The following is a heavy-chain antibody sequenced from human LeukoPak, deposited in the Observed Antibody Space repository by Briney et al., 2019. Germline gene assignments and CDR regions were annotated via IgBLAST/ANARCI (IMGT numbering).Heavy chain of an antibody. CDR1: GYTFTSYY. J-gene: IGHJ4*02. CDR2: INPSGGST. V-gene: IGHV1-46*01. D-gene: IGHD3-22*01. CDR3: ARDLDRHDSSGGYFDY. Sequence: ASVKVSCKASGYTFTSYYMHWVRQAPGQGLEWMGIINPSGGSTSYAQKFQGRVTMTRDTSTSTVYMELSSLRSEDTAVYYCARDLDRHDSSGGYFDYWGQGTLVTVSS.